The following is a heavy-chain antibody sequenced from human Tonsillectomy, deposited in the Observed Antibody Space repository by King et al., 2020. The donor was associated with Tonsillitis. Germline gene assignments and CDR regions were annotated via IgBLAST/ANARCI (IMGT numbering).Heavy chain of an antibody. J-gene: IGHJ3*02. Sequence: VQLQESGPGLVKPSQTLSLTCSVSGGSISNNDYYWTWIRQPPGRGLEWIGYISYSGDTSYNPSLKSRITMSVDTSKNQFSLNLNSLTAADTAVYYCATGRPSDSRTYFYVVGSTFHIWGLGTMVTVSS. V-gene: IGHV4-30-4*01. D-gene: IGHD3-22*01. CDR3: ATGRPSDSRTYFYVVGSTFHI. CDR1: GGSISNNDYY. CDR2: ISYSGDT.